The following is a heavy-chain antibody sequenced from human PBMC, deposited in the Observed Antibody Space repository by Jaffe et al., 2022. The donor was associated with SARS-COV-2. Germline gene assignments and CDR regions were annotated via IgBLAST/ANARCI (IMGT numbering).Heavy chain of an antibody. D-gene: IGHD2-2*01. Sequence: QVQLQESGPGLVKPSQTLSLTCTVSGGSISSGSYYWSWIRQPAGKGLEWIGRIYTSGSTNYNPSLKSRVTISVDTSKNQFSLKLSSVTAADTAVYYCAREEVVVVPAAPSPYYYYGMDVWGQGTTVTVSS. CDR1: GGSISSGSYY. CDR2: IYTSGST. CDR3: AREEVVVVPAAPSPYYYYGMDV. V-gene: IGHV4-61*02. J-gene: IGHJ6*02.